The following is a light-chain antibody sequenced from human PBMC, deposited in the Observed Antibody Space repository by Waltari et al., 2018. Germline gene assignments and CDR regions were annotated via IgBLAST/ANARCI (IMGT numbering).Light chain of an antibody. CDR2: WAS. CDR3: QQYYSTPT. V-gene: IGKV4-1*01. CDR1: QSVLYSSNNKNY. Sequence: DIVMTQSPDSLTVSRGGRAPTNCKSTQSVLYSSNNKNYLAWYQQKPGQPPKLLIYWASTRESGVPDRFSGSGSGTDFTLTISSLQAEDVAVYYCQQYYSTPTFGPGTTVDIK. J-gene: IGKJ3*01.